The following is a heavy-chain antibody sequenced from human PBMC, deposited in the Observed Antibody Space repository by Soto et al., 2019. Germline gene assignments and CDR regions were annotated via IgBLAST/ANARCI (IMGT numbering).Heavy chain of an antibody. CDR1: GFTFSTYG. CDR3: AKTQQWGLPLSGGMDV. J-gene: IGHJ6*02. V-gene: IGHV3-23*01. CDR2: ISGGGGDT. D-gene: IGHD6-19*01. Sequence: EVQLLESGGGLVQPRGSLRLSCAASGFTFSTYGMSWVRQAPGKGLERVSVISGGGGDTYYPGSVKGRFTISRDNSKNTLYLEMNSRRAEDTAVYYCAKTQQWGLPLSGGMDVWGQGTTVTVSS.